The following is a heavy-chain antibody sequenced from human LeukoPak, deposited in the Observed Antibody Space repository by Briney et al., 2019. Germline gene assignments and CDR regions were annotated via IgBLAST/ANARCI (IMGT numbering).Heavy chain of an antibody. J-gene: IGHJ3*02. V-gene: IGHV3-30*18. CDR1: GFTFSSYG. D-gene: IGHD3-10*01. CDR3: AKAGAGEAFDI. CDR2: ISYDGSNK. Sequence: PGGSLRLSCAASGFTFSSYGMHWVRQAPGKGLEWVAVISYDGSNKYYADSVKGRFTISRDNSKNTLYLQMNSLRAEDTDVYYCAKAGAGEAFDIWGQGTMVTVSS.